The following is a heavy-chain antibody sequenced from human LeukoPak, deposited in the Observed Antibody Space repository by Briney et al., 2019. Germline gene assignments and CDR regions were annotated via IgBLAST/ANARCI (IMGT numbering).Heavy chain of an antibody. CDR1: GGTFSSYA. J-gene: IGHJ4*02. CDR2: IIPIFGTA. Sequence: SVKVSCKASGGTFSSYAISWVRQAPGQGLEWMGGIIPIFGTANYAQKFQGRVTITADESTSTAYMELSSLRSEDTAVYYCARSGYSRVAARPLGYFDYWGQGTLVTVSS. V-gene: IGHV1-69*13. CDR3: ARSGYSRVAARPLGYFDY. D-gene: IGHD6-6*01.